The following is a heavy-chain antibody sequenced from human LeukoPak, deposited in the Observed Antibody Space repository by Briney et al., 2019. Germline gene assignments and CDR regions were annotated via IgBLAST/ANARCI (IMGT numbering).Heavy chain of an antibody. Sequence: GGSLRLSCAASGFTFSDYYMSWIRQAPGKGLEWVSYISSSGSTIYYADSVKGRFTISRDNAKNSLYLQMNSLRAEDTAVYYCAKEEWLLFSPYFDYWGQGTLVTVSS. CDR3: AKEEWLLFSPYFDY. CDR1: GFTFSDYY. J-gene: IGHJ4*02. CDR2: ISSSGSTI. V-gene: IGHV3-11*01. D-gene: IGHD3-3*01.